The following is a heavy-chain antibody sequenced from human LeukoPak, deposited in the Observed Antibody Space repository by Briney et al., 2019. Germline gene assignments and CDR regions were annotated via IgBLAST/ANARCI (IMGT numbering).Heavy chain of an antibody. V-gene: IGHV3-11*01. D-gene: IGHD6-19*01. CDR3: ARVAKYSSGHIDY. Sequence: PSETLSLTCTVSGGSISTYYWSWIRQPPGKGLEWVSFISSSGSTVYYADSVKGRFTISRNNAKKSLYLQMNSLRAEDTAVYYCARVAKYSSGHIDYWGQGTLVTVSS. CDR2: ISSSGSTV. CDR1: GGSISTYY. J-gene: IGHJ4*02.